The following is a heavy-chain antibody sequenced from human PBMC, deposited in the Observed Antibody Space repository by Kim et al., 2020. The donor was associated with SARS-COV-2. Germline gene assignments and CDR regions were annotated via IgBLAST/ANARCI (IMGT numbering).Heavy chain of an antibody. CDR3: AGEGRGAEPWVVGMDV. D-gene: IGHD1-26*01. CDR2: IYYSGST. J-gene: IGHJ6*02. V-gene: IGHV4-59*13. Sequence: SETLSLTCTVSGGSISSYYWSWIRQPPGKGLEWIGYIYYSGSTNYKPSLKSRVTISVDTSKNPFSLKLSSVTAADTAVYYCAGEGRGAEPWVVGMDVWG. CDR1: GGSISSYY.